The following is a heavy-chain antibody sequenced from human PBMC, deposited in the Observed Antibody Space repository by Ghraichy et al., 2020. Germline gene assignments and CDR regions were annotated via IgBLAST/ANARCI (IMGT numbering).Heavy chain of an antibody. J-gene: IGHJ6*02. V-gene: IGHV4-34*01. D-gene: IGHD2-15*01. Sequence: SETLSLTCAVYGGSFSGYYWSWIRQPPGKGLEWIGEINHSGSTNYNPSLKSRVTISVDTSQNQFSLELSFVTAPATAVYYCARMGSIYGLDVWGQGTTVPVSS. CDR1: GGSFSGYY. CDR2: INHSGST. CDR3: ARMGSIYGLDV.